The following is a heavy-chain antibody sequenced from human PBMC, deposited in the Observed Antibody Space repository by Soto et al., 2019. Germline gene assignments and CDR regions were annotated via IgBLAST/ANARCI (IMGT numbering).Heavy chain of an antibody. CDR1: CGTISSFD. J-gene: IGHJ5*02. V-gene: IGHV4-59*12. Sequence: LEPKSLPSPVSCGTISSFDWRRIRKHPGKGLEWIGDIYHSGSTNYNPSLKSRVTISVDKSKNQFSLKLSSVTAADTAVYYCARRYSYGTRGGFDPWGQGTLVTVSS. D-gene: IGHD5-18*01. CDR3: ARRYSYGTRGGFDP. CDR2: IYHSGST.